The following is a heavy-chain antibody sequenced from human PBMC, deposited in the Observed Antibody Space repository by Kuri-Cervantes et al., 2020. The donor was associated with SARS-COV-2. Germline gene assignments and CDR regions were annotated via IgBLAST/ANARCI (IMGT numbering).Heavy chain of an antibody. CDR1: GASISNGSYY. V-gene: IGHV4-61*02. D-gene: IGHD4-17*01. Sequence: LRLSCTVSGASISNGSYYWSWIRQPAGKGLEWIGRFYTTERINYNPSLKSRVTISVDTSKNQFSLRLTSVTAADTAVYYCARELGLTTVNWFDPWGQGTLVTVSS. J-gene: IGHJ5*02. CDR2: FYTTERI. CDR3: ARELGLTTVNWFDP.